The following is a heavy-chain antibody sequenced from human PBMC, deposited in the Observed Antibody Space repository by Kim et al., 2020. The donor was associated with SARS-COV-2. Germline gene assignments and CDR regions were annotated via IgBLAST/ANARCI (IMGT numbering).Heavy chain of an antibody. D-gene: IGHD3-3*01. CDR1: GGSFSGYY. V-gene: IGHV4-34*01. CDR3: ARGARLMTISTIFGVRGGRENWFDP. Sequence: SETLSLTCAVYGGSFSGYYWSWIRQPPGKGLEWIGEINHSGSTNYNPSLKSRVTISVDTSKNQFSLKLSSVTAADTAVYYCARGARLMTISTIFGVRGGRENWFDPWGQGTLVTVSS. CDR2: INHSGST. J-gene: IGHJ5*02.